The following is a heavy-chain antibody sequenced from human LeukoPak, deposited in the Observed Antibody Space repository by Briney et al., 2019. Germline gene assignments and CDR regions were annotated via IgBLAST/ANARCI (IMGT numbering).Heavy chain of an antibody. CDR3: ARGIAAAGTGEYYFDY. J-gene: IGHJ4*02. CDR2: IVPIFGTA. D-gene: IGHD6-13*01. V-gene: IGHV1-69*13. Sequence: SVKVSCKASGGTFSSYAISWVRQAPGQGLEWMGGIVPIFGTANYAQKFQGRVTITADESTSTAYMELSSLRSEDTAVYYCARGIAAAGTGEYYFDYWGQGTLVTVSS. CDR1: GGTFSSYA.